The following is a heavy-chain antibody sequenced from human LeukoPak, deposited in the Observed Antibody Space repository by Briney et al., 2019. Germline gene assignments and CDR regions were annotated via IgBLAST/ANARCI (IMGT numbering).Heavy chain of an antibody. CDR3: ARFPNPQQLVPTSWFDP. CDR1: GYTFTSYA. D-gene: IGHD6-13*01. Sequence: ASVKVSCKASGYTFTSYAMNWVRQAPGQGLEWMGWINTNTGNPTYAQGFTGRCVFSLDTSVSTAYLQISSLNAEATAVYYCARFPNPQQLVPTSWFDPWGQGTLVTVSS. J-gene: IGHJ5*02. V-gene: IGHV7-4-1*02. CDR2: INTNTGNP.